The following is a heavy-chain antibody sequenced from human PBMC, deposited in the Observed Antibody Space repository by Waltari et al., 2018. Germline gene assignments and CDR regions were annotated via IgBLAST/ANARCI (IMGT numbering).Heavy chain of an antibody. Sequence: QVQLVESGGGVVQPGRSLRLSCAASGFTFSSYGMHWVRQAPGKGLEGVAVILYDGSNKYYADSVNCRFTISRDNSKNTLYLQMNSLRAEDTAVYYCARDPPVGGFDYWGQGTLVTVSS. J-gene: IGHJ4*02. CDR1: GFTFSSYG. CDR3: ARDPPVGGFDY. CDR2: ILYDGSNK. D-gene: IGHD3-16*01. V-gene: IGHV3-33*01.